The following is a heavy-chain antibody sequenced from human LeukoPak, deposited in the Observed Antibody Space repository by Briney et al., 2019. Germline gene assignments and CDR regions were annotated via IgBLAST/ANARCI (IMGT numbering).Heavy chain of an antibody. V-gene: IGHV1-18*01. CDR2: ISPYNGNT. D-gene: IGHD3-3*01. J-gene: IGHJ3*02. CDR3: ARRRYYDFWSGYYAFDI. Sequence: ASVKVSCKASGYTFTSYGISWVRQAPGQGLEWMGWISPYNGNTNYARKLQGRVTMTTDTSTSTAYMELRSLRSDDTAVYYCARRRYYDFWSGYYAFDIWGQGTMVTVSS. CDR1: GYTFTSYG.